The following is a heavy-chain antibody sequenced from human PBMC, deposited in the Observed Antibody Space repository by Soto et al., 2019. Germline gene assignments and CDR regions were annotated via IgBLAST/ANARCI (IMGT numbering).Heavy chain of an antibody. J-gene: IGHJ5*02. Sequence: TLSLTCTVSGVSIRNAYYYWSWIRHHPGKGLEWIGYIYYTGTTYCSPSLESRVAISVDTSQNQFSLKLGAVTAADTAVYFCARASISRCVDRSCPAWFDPWGQGTLVTVSS. CDR3: ARASISRCVDRSCPAWFDP. CDR2: IYYTGTT. V-gene: IGHV4-31*03. CDR1: GVSIRNAYYY. D-gene: IGHD1-26*01.